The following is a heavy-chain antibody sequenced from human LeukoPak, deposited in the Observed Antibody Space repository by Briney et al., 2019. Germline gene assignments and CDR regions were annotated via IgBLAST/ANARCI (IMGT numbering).Heavy chain of an antibody. D-gene: IGHD3-22*01. CDR3: AGLVGRYSSGLYYYYFDY. Sequence: KPSETLSLTCTVSGGSISSGDYYWSWIRQPPGKGLEWIGEMYLSGTTHSNPSVKSRVTISIDKSKNQFFLNLSSVTAADTAVYYCAGLVGRYSSGLYYYYFDYWGQGTLVTVSS. CDR2: MYLSGTT. CDR1: GGSISSGDYY. J-gene: IGHJ4*02. V-gene: IGHV4-39*07.